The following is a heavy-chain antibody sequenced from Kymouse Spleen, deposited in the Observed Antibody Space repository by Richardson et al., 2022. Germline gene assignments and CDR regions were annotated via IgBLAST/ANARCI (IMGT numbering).Heavy chain of an antibody. CDR3: ARGVRYFD*PHFDY. Sequence: QVQLQQWGAGLLKPSETLSLTCAVYGGSFSGYYWSWIRQPPGKGLEWIGEINHSGSTNYNPSLKSRVTISVDTSKNQFSLKLSSVTAADTAVYYCARGVRYFD*PHFDYWGQGTLVTVSS. CDR2: INHSGST. J-gene: IGHJ4*02. CDR1: GGSFSGYY. D-gene: IGHD3-9*01. V-gene: IGHV4-34*01.